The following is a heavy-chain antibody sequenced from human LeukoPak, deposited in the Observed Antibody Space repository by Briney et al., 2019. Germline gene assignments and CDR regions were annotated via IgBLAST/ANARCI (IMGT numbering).Heavy chain of an antibody. J-gene: IGHJ6*02. CDR1: GFTVSSNY. V-gene: IGHV3-64D*09. Sequence: PGGSLRLSCAASGFTVSSNYMNWVRQAPGKGLEYVSAISDSGGSTYYADSVKGRFTISRDNSKNTLYLQMSSLSAEDTAVYFCVRGYSFGPYGMDVWGQGTTVTVSS. CDR2: ISDSGGST. CDR3: VRGYSFGPYGMDV. D-gene: IGHD2-15*01.